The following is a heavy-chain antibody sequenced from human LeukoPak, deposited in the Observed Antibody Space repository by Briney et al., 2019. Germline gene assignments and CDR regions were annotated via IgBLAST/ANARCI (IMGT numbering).Heavy chain of an antibody. J-gene: IGHJ4*02. CDR3: ARGEDSTMID. Sequence: NTSETLSLTCTVSGGSISSSSYYWGWIRQPPGKGLEWIGSIYYSGSTYYNPSLKSRVTISVDTSKNQFSLKLSSVTAADTAVYYCARGEDSTMIDWGQGTLVTVSS. V-gene: IGHV4-39*07. CDR2: IYYSGST. CDR1: GGSISSSSYY. D-gene: IGHD3-22*01.